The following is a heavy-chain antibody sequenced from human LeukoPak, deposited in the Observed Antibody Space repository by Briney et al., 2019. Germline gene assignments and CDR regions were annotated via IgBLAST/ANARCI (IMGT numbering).Heavy chain of an antibody. Sequence: PGGSLRLSCAASGFTFSSYGMHWVRQAPGKGLEWVAVISYDGSNKYYADSVKGRFTISRDNSKNTLYLQMNSLRAEDTAVYYCAKTFWYLGGGDRATTDYWGQGALVTVSS. D-gene: IGHD2-21*02. V-gene: IGHV3-30*18. J-gene: IGHJ4*02. CDR3: AKTFWYLGGGDRATTDY. CDR1: GFTFSSYG. CDR2: ISYDGSNK.